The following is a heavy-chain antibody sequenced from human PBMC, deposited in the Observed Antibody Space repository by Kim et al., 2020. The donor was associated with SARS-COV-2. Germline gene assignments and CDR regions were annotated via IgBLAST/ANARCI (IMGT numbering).Heavy chain of an antibody. Sequence: SETLSLTCTVSGGSISSGGYYWSWIRQHPGKGLEWIGYIYYSGSTYYNPSLKSRVTISVDTSKNQFSLKLSSVTAADTAVYYCAREPRAVDYENDAFDIWGQGTMVTVSS. J-gene: IGHJ3*02. V-gene: IGHV4-31*03. CDR1: GGSISSGGYY. CDR3: AREPRAVDYENDAFDI. CDR2: IYYSGST. D-gene: IGHD3-22*01.